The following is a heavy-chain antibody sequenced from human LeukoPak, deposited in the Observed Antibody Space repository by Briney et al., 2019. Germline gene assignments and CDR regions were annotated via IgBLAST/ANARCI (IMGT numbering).Heavy chain of an antibody. CDR1: GFIFSSNW. J-gene: IGHJ4*02. Sequence: GGSLRLSCAASGFIFSSNWMSWVRLAPGKGLEWVANIKEGGTETYYVDSVKGRFTISRDNAKNSLHLQMNSLRVEDTAVYYCAKEGRSLQTYWGQGTLVTVSS. CDR2: IKEGGTET. D-gene: IGHD5-24*01. CDR3: AKEGRSLQTY. V-gene: IGHV3-7*03.